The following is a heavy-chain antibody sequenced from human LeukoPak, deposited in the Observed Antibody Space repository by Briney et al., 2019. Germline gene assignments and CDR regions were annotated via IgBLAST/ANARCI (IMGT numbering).Heavy chain of an antibody. D-gene: IGHD5-24*01. Sequence: SETLSLTCTVSGGSISSYYWSWIRQPPGKGLEWIGYIYYSGSTNYNPSLKSRVTISVDTSKNQFSLKLSSVTAAGTAVYYCARVRDGYNFSFDYWGQGTLVTVSS. CDR3: ARVRDGYNFSFDY. V-gene: IGHV4-59*01. CDR1: GGSISSYY. CDR2: IYYSGST. J-gene: IGHJ4*02.